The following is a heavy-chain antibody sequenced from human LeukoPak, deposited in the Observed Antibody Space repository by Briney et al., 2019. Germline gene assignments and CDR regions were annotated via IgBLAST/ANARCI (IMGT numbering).Heavy chain of an antibody. CDR3: ARSQLWLHSRDFDY. D-gene: IGHD5-18*01. CDR1: GYTFTSYG. V-gene: IGHV1-18*01. Sequence: ASVKVSCKASGYTFTSYGISWVRQAPGQGLEWMGWISAYNGNTNYAQKPQGRVTMTTDTSTSTAYTQLRSLRSDDTAVYYCARSQLWLHSRDFDYWGQGTLVTVSS. J-gene: IGHJ4*02. CDR2: ISAYNGNT.